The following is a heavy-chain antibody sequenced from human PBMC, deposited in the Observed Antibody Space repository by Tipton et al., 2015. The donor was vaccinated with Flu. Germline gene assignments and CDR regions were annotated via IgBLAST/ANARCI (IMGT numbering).Heavy chain of an antibody. CDR3: ARDRGYSYGYGSYYGMDV. V-gene: IGHV4-59*01. D-gene: IGHD5-18*01. CDR1: GGSISSYY. CDR2: IYYSGST. J-gene: IGHJ6*02. Sequence: TLSLTCTVSGGSISSYYWSWIRQPPGKGLEWIGYIYYSGSTNYNPSLKSRVTISVDTSKNQFSLKLSSVTAADTAVYYCARDRGYSYGYGSYYGMDVWGQGTTVTVSS.